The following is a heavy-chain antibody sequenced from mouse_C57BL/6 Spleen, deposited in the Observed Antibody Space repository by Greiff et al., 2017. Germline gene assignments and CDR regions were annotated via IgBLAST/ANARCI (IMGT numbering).Heavy chain of an antibody. D-gene: IGHD2-1*01. V-gene: IGHV1-69*01. CDR1: GYTFTSYW. Sequence: QVQLQQPGAELVMPGASVKLSCKASGYTFTSYWMHWVKQRPGQGLEWIGEIDPSDNYTNYNQKFKGKSTLTVDKSSSTAYMQLSSLTSEDSAVYYCAREHGNYYLDYWGQGTTLTVSS. CDR3: AREHGNYYLDY. J-gene: IGHJ2*01. CDR2: IDPSDNYT.